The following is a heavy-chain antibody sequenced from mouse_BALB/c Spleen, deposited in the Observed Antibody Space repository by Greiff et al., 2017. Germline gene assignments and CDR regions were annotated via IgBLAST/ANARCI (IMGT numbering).Heavy chain of an antibody. CDR1: GYSITSGYY. CDR3: ARSLYDGYYVAY. J-gene: IGHJ3*01. CDR2: ISYDGSN. Sequence: ESGPGLVKPSQSLSLTCSVTGYSITSGYYWNWIRQFPGNKLEWMGYISYDGSNNYNPSLKNRISITRDTSKNQFFLKLNSVTTEDTATYYCARSLYDGYYVAYWGQGTLVTVSA. V-gene: IGHV3-6*02. D-gene: IGHD2-3*01.